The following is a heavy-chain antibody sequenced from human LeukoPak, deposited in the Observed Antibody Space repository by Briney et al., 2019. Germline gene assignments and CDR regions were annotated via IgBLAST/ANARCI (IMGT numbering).Heavy chain of an antibody. V-gene: IGHV3-30*18. Sequence: GGSLRLSCAASGFTFSSYGMHWVRQAPGKGLEWVAVISYDGSNKYYADFVKGRFTISRDNSKNTLYLQMNSLRAEDTAVYYCAKGRLGYCSSTSCYEFDYWGQGTLVTVSS. CDR3: AKGRLGYCSSTSCYEFDY. J-gene: IGHJ4*02. CDR2: ISYDGSNK. CDR1: GFTFSSYG. D-gene: IGHD2-2*01.